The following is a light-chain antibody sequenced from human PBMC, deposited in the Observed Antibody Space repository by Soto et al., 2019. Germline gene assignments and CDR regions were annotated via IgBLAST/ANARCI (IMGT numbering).Light chain of an antibody. J-gene: IGLJ2*01. Sequence: QSALTQPASVSGSPGQSITISCTGTSSDVGGYNYVSWYQQHPGKAPKLMIYEVNYRPSGVSNRFSGSKSGNTASLTISGLQAEDEADYYCSSYTSRSTLVFGGGTQLTVL. CDR1: SSDVGGYNY. CDR3: SSYTSRSTLV. V-gene: IGLV2-14*01. CDR2: EVN.